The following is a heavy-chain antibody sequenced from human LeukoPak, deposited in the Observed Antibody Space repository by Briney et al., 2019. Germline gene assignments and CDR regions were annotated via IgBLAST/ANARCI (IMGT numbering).Heavy chain of an antibody. J-gene: IGHJ4*02. D-gene: IGHD5-18*01. V-gene: IGHV4-61*02. CDR3: ARGPRGYTYGSGFDY. CDR1: GGSISSGSYY. Sequence: PSETLSLTCIVSGGSISSGSYYWRWIRQPAGEGLEWIGRMSTSGNTNYNPSLKSRVTISIDSSKNHFSLKLSSVTAADTAVYYCARGPRGYTYGSGFDYWGQGTLVTVSS. CDR2: MSTSGNT.